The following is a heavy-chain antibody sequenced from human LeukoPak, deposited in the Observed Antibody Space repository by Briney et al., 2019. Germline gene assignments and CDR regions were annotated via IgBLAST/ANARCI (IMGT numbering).Heavy chain of an antibody. V-gene: IGHV3-30*18. CDR2: ISYDGSNK. CDR3: AKGRSMATSDGY. D-gene: IGHD2-2*01. Sequence: PGRSLRLSCAASGFTFSSYGMHWVRQAPGKGLEWVAVISYDGSNKYYADSVKGRFAISRDNSKNTLYLQMNSLRAEDTAVYYCAKGRSMATSDGYWGQGTLVTVSS. J-gene: IGHJ4*02. CDR1: GFTFSSYG.